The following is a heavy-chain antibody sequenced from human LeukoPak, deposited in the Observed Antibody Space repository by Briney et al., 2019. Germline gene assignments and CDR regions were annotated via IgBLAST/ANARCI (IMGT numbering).Heavy chain of an antibody. CDR3: ARGWDTGYGYYGMDV. D-gene: IGHD5-18*01. V-gene: IGHV4-59*01. CDR2: IYDSGTT. CDR1: GDSISSYY. J-gene: IGHJ6*02. Sequence: SETLSLTCTVSGDSISSYYWSWIRQSPEKGLEWIGYIYDSGTTNYNPSLKSRVLMSVDTSKTQVSLKVKSVTAADTAVYYCARGWDTGYGYYGMDVWGQGTTVTVSS.